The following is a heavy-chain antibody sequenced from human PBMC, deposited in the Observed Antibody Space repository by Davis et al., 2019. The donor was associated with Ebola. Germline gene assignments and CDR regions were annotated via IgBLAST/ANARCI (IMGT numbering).Heavy chain of an antibody. CDR3: ARVMTTVTTGWFDP. CDR1: GGSISSSNW. J-gene: IGHJ5*02. CDR2: FHYSGST. V-gene: IGHV4-4*02. Sequence: SETLSLTCAVSGGSISSSNWWSWVRQPPGKGLEWIGNFHYSGSTNYNPSLKSRVTISVDTSKNQFSLKLSSVTAADTAVYYCARVMTTVTTGWFDPWGQGTLVTVSS. D-gene: IGHD4-17*01.